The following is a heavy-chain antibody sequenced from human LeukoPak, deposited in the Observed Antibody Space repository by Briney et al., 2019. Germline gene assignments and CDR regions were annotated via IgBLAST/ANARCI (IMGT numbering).Heavy chain of an antibody. CDR1: GFPFSGYG. CDR2: ISDDARNE. J-gene: IGHJ4*02. Sequence: GGSLRLSCAASGFPFSGYGMNWVRQAPGKGLEWVTVISDDARNEDYTDSVKGRFTISRDNSKNTLYLQMNSLRAEDTAVYYCAKDSRRYCSGGSCSPFDYWGQGTLVTVSA. CDR3: AKDSRRYCSGGSCSPFDY. D-gene: IGHD2-15*01. V-gene: IGHV3-30*18.